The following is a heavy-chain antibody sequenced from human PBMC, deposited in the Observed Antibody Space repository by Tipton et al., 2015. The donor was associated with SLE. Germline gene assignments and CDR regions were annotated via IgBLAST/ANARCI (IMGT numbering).Heavy chain of an antibody. CDR3: ATGRGYCDSTSCSAGDFYYFGMDV. CDR2: INPNSGGT. D-gene: IGHD2-2*01. Sequence: QLVQSGAEGKKPGASVKVSCKASGYTFTDYYMHWVRQAPGQGLEWMGWINPNSGGTHCAQKFQGRVTMTRDTSISTAYMELTRLRSDDTAVYYCATGRGYCDSTSCSAGDFYYFGMDVWGQGTTVTVSS. V-gene: IGHV1-2*02. J-gene: IGHJ6*02. CDR1: GYTFTDYY.